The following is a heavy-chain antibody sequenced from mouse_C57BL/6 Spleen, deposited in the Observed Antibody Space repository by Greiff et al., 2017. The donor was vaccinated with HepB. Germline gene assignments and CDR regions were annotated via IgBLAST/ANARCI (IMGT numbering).Heavy chain of an antibody. D-gene: IGHD1-1*01. J-gene: IGHJ4*01. CDR1: GYTFTSYW. CDR2: IYPGSGST. CDR3: ARADYYGSGDYAMDY. Sequence: QVQLQQPGAELVKPGASVKMSCKASGYTFTSYWITWVKQRPGQGLEWIGDIYPGSGSTNYNEKFKSKATLTVDTSSSTAYMQLSSLTSEDSAVYYCARADYYGSGDYAMDYWGQGTSVTVSS. V-gene: IGHV1-55*01.